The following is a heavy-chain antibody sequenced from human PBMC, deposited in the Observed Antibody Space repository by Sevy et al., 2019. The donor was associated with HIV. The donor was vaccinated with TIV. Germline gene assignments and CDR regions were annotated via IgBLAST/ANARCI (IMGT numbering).Heavy chain of an antibody. CDR1: GDGVSSRGTV. CDR3: ARDGGANWDGRPSGTVSDY. D-gene: IGHD1-1*01. Sequence: QSQTLSLTCAISGDGVSSRGTVWNWIRQSPSRGLEWLGRTYYRSKWWNNYALSVKSRISINPDTSKNQVSLHLNSVTPDDTAVYYCARDGGANWDGRPSGTVSDYWGQGTLVTVSS. V-gene: IGHV6-1*01. J-gene: IGHJ4*02. CDR2: TYYRSKWWN.